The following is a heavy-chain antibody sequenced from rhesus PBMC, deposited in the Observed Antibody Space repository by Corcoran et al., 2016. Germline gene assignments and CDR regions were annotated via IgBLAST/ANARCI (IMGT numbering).Heavy chain of an antibody. CDR3: ARDGGSWIYDF. Sequence: QVQLQESGPGLVKPSETLSLICVVSGYSINTGYGWAWIRQPPGKGLEWIGYIGGSGGNSNYHPSLRSRVTISKDTSKNQVSLKLRSVTAADTAVYYCARDGGSWIYDFWGQGVLVIVSS. CDR2: IGGSGGNS. CDR1: GYSINTGYG. V-gene: IGHV4-127*01. D-gene: IGHD2-33*01. J-gene: IGHJ4*01.